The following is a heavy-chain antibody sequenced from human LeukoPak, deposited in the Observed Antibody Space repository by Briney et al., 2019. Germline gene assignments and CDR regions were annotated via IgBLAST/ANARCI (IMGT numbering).Heavy chain of an antibody. V-gene: IGHV3-21*01. CDR2: ISSSSSYR. CDR3: ARDHLGHFDY. J-gene: IGHJ4*02. Sequence: GGTLRLSCAASGVTFSSYSMNWVRQAPGKGLEWVSSISSSSSYRYYEDPVKDRFIISRDDAKKCLYLQMNSLTAEDTAVYYCARDHLGHFDYWGQGTLVTVSS. D-gene: IGHD1-26*01. CDR1: GVTFSSYS.